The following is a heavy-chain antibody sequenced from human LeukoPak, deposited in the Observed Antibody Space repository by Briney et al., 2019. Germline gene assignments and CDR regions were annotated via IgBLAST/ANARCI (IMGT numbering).Heavy chain of an antibody. V-gene: IGHV3-23*01. CDR2: VSGSGGST. D-gene: IGHD1-1*01. Sequence: PGGSLRLSCAASGFTFSSYAMSWVRQAPGKGLDWVAAVSGSGGSTYYADSVKGRLTTSRENSKNTLYLKMNSLRDADTAVYYCAKFPTGYLRAPKHWGQGTLVTVSS. J-gene: IGHJ1*01. CDR3: AKFPTGYLRAPKH. CDR1: GFTFSSYA.